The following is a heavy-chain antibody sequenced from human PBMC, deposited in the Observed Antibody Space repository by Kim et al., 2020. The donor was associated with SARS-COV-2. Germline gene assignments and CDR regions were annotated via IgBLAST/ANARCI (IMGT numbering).Heavy chain of an antibody. CDR2: IYYSGST. V-gene: IGHV4-31*03. CDR3: ARAHRTIFGVVEYMDV. CDR1: GGSISSGGYY. Sequence: SETLSLTCTVSGGSISSGGYYWSWIRQHPGKGLEWIGYIYYSGSTYYNPSLKSRVTISVDKSKNEFSLKLSSVTAADTAVYYCARAHRTIFGVVEYMDVWGQGTTVTVSS. J-gene: IGHJ6*02. D-gene: IGHD3-3*01.